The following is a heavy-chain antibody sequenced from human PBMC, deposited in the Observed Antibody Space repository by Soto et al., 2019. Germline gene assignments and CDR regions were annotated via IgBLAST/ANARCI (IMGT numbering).Heavy chain of an antibody. J-gene: IGHJ5*02. CDR3: ARDASSSGSNSFDP. D-gene: IGHD3-22*01. CDR2: IIPIFGTA. V-gene: IGHV1-69*13. CDR1: GGTFSSYA. Sequence: SVKVSCKAPGGTFSSYAISWVRQAPGQGLEWMGGIIPIFGTANYAQKFQGRVTITADESTSTAYMELSSLRSEDTAVYYCARDASSSGSNSFDPWGQGTLVTVSS.